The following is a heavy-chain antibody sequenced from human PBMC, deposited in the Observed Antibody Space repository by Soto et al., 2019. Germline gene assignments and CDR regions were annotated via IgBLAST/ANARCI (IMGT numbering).Heavy chain of an antibody. CDR1: CGSIISGGYY. V-gene: IGHV4-31*03. CDR3: ARETAVVGATAYYYYYGMDV. Sequence: SETLSLTCTFSCGSIISGGYYWSWIRQHPGKGLEWIGYIYYSGSTYYNPSLKSRVTISVDTSKNQFSLKLSSVTAADTAVYYCARETAVVGATAYYYYYGMDVWGQGTTVTVSS. D-gene: IGHD1-26*01. J-gene: IGHJ6*02. CDR2: IYYSGST.